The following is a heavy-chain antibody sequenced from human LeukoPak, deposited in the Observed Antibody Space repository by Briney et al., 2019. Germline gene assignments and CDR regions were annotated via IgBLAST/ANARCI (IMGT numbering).Heavy chain of an antibody. CDR3: ASRMFYNWFDP. Sequence: KSPETLSLTCTVSGDSASSGIYYWTWIRQPPGKGLEWIGYIYYSGSTNYNPSLKSRVTISVDTSKNQFSLKLSSVTAADTAVYYCASRMFYNWFDPWGQGTLVTVSS. CDR2: IYYSGST. CDR1: GDSASSGIYY. J-gene: IGHJ5*02. D-gene: IGHD3-10*02. V-gene: IGHV4-61*01.